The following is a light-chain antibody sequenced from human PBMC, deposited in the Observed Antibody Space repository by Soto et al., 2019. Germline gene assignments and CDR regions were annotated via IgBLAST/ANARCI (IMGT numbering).Light chain of an antibody. Sequence: DIVLTQSPATLSLSPGERATLSCRASQSVSSYLAWYQHKPGQAPRLLIYGASNRATDIPARFSGRGSGTDFTLTISSLESGDAAVYYCQPRGKLPRTFGQGTKLEIK. J-gene: IGKJ2*01. CDR3: QPRGKLPRT. CDR1: QSVSSY. CDR2: GAS. V-gene: IGKV3-11*01.